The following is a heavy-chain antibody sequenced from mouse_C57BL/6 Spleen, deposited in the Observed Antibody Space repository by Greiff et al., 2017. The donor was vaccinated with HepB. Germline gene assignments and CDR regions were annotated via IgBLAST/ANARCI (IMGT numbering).Heavy chain of an antibody. CDR3: ARGDYGSSYGDA. V-gene: IGHV1-82*01. CDR2: IYPGDGDT. Sequence: VKLVESGPELVKPGASVKISCKASGYAFSSSWMNWVKQRPGKGLEWIGRIYPGDGDTNYNGKFKGKATLTADKASSTAYMQLSSLTSEDSAVYFCARGDYGSSYGDAGGQGTTLTVSS. D-gene: IGHD1-1*01. CDR1: GYAFSSSW. J-gene: IGHJ2*01.